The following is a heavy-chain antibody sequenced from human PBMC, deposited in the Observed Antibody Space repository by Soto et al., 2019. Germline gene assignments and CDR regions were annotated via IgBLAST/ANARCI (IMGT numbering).Heavy chain of an antibody. Sequence: EVQLVESGGGLVQPGGSLRLSCAASGFTFSSYWMSWVRQAPGKGLEWVANIKQDGSEKYYGDSVKGRFTISRDNAKNSLFWQMNSRGAEDPAGYYCGRVKGGGSFAYWGQGTLCTVS. CDR2: IKQDGSEK. CDR1: GFTFSSYW. D-gene: IGHD3-10*01. V-gene: IGHV3-7*03. CDR3: GRVKGGGSFAY. J-gene: IGHJ4*02.